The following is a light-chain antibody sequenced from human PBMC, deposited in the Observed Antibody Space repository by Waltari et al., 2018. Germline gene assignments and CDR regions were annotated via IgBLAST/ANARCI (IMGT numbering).Light chain of an antibody. Sequence: QSAPTQPASVSGSPGPSITISCTGTSRDVGSYNLVSWYQQHPGKAPKLMIYEVSKRPSGVSNRFSGSKSGNTASLTISGLQAEDEADYYCCSYAGSSTLVFGGGTKLTVL. V-gene: IGLV2-23*02. CDR2: EVS. J-gene: IGLJ2*01. CDR1: SRDVGSYNL. CDR3: CSYAGSSTLV.